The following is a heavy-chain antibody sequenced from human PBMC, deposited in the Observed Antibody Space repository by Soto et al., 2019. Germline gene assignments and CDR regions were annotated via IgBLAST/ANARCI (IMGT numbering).Heavy chain of an antibody. CDR2: IIPIFGTA. CDR1: GGTFSSYA. V-gene: IGHV1-69*06. CDR3: VGLYGSRPDY. D-gene: IGHD2-8*01. Sequence: GASVKVSCKASGGTFSSYAISWVRQAPGQGLEWMGGIIPIFGTANYAQKFQGRVTITADKSTSTAYMKLSSLRSEDTAVYYCVGLYGSRPDYWGQGTLVTVSS. J-gene: IGHJ4*02.